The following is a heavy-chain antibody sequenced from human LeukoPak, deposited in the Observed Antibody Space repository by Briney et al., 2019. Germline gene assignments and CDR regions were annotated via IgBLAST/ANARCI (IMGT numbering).Heavy chain of an antibody. Sequence: ASVKVSCKASGYTFTSYGISWVRQAPGQGLEWMGWISAYNGNTNYAQKLQGRVTTTTDTSTSTAYMELRSLRSDDTAVYYCARGRAAAGTNSRPFDPWGQGTLVTVSS. J-gene: IGHJ5*02. CDR1: GYTFTSYG. CDR2: ISAYNGNT. V-gene: IGHV1-18*01. CDR3: ARGRAAAGTNSRPFDP. D-gene: IGHD6-13*01.